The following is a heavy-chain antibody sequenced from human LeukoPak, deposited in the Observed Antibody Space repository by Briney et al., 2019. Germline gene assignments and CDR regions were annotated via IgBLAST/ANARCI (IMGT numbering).Heavy chain of an antibody. J-gene: IGHJ5*02. CDR1: GFTFSSYW. V-gene: IGHV3-7*01. CDR3: ARDLYCSSTSCYNSGWFDP. Sequence: GGSLRLSCAASGFTFSSYWMNWVRQAPGKGLEWVANIKQDGSEKYYVDSVKGRFTISRDNAKNSLYLQMNSLRAEDTAVYYCARDLYCSSTSCYNSGWFDPWGQGTLVTVSS. CDR2: IKQDGSEK. D-gene: IGHD2-2*01.